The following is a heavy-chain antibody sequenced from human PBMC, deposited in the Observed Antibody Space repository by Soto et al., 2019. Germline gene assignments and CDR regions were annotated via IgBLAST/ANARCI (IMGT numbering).Heavy chain of an antibody. Sequence: ASVKVSCKASGYTFTSHAMHWVRQAPGQRLEWMGWINAGNGNTKYSQKFQGRVTITRDTSASTAYMELSSLRSEDTAVYYCARGYYYDSSGYHPRFDYWGQGTRVTVSS. J-gene: IGHJ4*02. CDR2: INAGNGNT. D-gene: IGHD3-22*01. V-gene: IGHV1-3*01. CDR1: GYTFTSHA. CDR3: ARGYYYDSSGYHPRFDY.